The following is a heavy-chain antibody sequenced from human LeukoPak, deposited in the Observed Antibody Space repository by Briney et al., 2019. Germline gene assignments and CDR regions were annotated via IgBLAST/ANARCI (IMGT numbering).Heavy chain of an antibody. Sequence: PRGSLRLSCAASGFTFSAYGMSWVRQAPGKGLEWVSHISDTVRDTWYANSVKGRFIISRDNSRDTVYLQMSSLRPEDTALYFCAKDNYGGIFASWGQGTLVTVSS. CDR2: ISDTVRDT. J-gene: IGHJ4*02. CDR3: AKDNYGGIFAS. D-gene: IGHD4-17*01. V-gene: IGHV3-23*01. CDR1: GFTFSAYG.